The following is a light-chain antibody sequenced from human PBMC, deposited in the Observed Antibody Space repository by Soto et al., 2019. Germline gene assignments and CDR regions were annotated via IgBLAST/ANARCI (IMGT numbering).Light chain of an antibody. Sequence: DIQMTQSPSTLSASVGDRVTITCRASQSISSWLAWYQQKPGKAPKRLIYKASSLESGVPSRFSGSGSGTEFTLTISSLQPDDFATYYCQQYNSWYTFGQGTKLEIK. CDR2: KAS. CDR3: QQYNSWYT. J-gene: IGKJ2*01. V-gene: IGKV1-5*03. CDR1: QSISSW.